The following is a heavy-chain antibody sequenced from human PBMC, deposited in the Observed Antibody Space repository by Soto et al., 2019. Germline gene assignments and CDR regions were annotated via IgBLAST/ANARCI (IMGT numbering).Heavy chain of an antibody. V-gene: IGHV3-30-3*01. J-gene: IGHJ6*02. CDR1: GITFSAYA. CDR3: ARDLWAAMGTYGMDV. Sequence: QVQLVESGGGVVQPGTSLRLSCAASGITFSAYAMHWVRQAPGKGLEWVAVISNDGSNKYYADSVKGRFTISRDNSKNTLYLQMNSLRAEDTAVYYCARDLWAAMGTYGMDVWGQGTTVTVSS. D-gene: IGHD5-18*01. CDR2: ISNDGSNK.